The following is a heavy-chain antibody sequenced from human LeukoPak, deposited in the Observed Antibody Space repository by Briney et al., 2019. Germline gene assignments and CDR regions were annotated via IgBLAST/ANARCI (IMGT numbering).Heavy chain of an antibody. V-gene: IGHV7-4-1*02. Sequence: ASVKVSCKASGYTFTSYAMNWVRQAPGQGLEWMGWINTNTGNPTYAQGFTGRFVFSLDTSVSTAYLQISSLKAEDTAVYYCARSWMITFGGVIVDFDYWGQGTLVTVSS. J-gene: IGHJ4*02. CDR3: ARSWMITFGGVIVDFDY. CDR2: INTNTGNP. CDR1: GYTFTSYA. D-gene: IGHD3-16*02.